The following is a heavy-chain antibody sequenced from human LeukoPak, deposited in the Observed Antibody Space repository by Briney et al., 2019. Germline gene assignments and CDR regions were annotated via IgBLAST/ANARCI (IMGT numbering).Heavy chain of an antibody. CDR2: INSDGSST. Sequence: GGSLRLSCAASGFTFSSYWMHWVRQAPGKGLVWVSRINSDGSSTSYADSVKGRFTTSRDNAKNTLYLQMNSLRAEDTAVYYCAREDFSNYVPDYWGQGTLVTVSS. CDR1: GFTFSSYW. CDR3: AREDFSNYVPDY. D-gene: IGHD4-11*01. J-gene: IGHJ4*02. V-gene: IGHV3-74*01.